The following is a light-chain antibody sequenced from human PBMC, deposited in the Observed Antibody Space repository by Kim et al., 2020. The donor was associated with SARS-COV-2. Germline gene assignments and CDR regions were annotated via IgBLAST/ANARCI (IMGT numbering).Light chain of an antibody. V-gene: IGLV4-69*01. CDR3: QTWGTGMV. CDR1: SERSNYA. J-gene: IGLJ3*02. Sequence: GAAVHTTSIRSSERSNYANARHQQQPEKGPRFLMKVSNDGSHIKVDATPDRFSGSSSGAERYLTISGLQSEDEADYYCQTWGTGMVFGGGTQLTVL. CDR2: VSNDGSH.